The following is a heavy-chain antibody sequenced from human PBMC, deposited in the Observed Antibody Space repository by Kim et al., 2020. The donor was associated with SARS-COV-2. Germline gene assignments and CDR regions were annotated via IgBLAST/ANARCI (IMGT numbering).Heavy chain of an antibody. V-gene: IGHV4-39*01. D-gene: IGHD4-4*01. Sequence: YYLPTLKSRVTKSVNTSKNQFSLKLSSVTAADTAVYYCARIATVTDPLDYWGQGTLVTVSS. CDR3: ARIATVTDPLDY. J-gene: IGHJ4*02.